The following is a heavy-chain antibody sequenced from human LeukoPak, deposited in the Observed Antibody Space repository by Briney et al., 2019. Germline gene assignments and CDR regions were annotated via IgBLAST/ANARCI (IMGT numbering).Heavy chain of an antibody. CDR3: ARLRPTTVTNWFDP. D-gene: IGHD4-11*01. CDR2: INPNSGGT. J-gene: IGHJ5*02. V-gene: IGHV1-2*02. CDR1: GYTFTGYY. Sequence: GASVKVSCKASGYTFTGYYMHWVRQAPGQGLEWMGWINPNSGGTNYAQKFQGRVTMTRDTSISTAYLQWSSLKASDTAMYYCARLRPTTVTNWFDPWGQGTLVTVSS.